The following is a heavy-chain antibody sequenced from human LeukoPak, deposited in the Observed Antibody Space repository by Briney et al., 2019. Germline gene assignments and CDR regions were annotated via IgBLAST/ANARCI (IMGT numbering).Heavy chain of an antibody. Sequence: SETLSLTCAVSGFSISSGYYWGWIRQPPGKGLEWIGSFYHSGNTYYNPSLKSRVTISVDTSKNHFSLKLSSVTAADTAVYYCAREVGIATTRDAFDIWGQGTMVTVSS. V-gene: IGHV4-38-2*02. D-gene: IGHD1-1*01. CDR2: FYHSGNT. J-gene: IGHJ3*02. CDR1: GFSISSGYY. CDR3: AREVGIATTRDAFDI.